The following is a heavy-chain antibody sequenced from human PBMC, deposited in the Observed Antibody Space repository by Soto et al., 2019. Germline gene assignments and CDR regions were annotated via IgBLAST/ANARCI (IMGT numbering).Heavy chain of an antibody. CDR2: ITPGGGTT. V-gene: IGHV3-23*01. J-gene: IGHJ4*02. CDR1: GFGFSSYA. D-gene: IGHD3-16*01. Sequence: EMQLLVSGGGLAQPGGSLRLSCAASGFGFSSYAMSWVRQAPGKGLEWVSGITPGGGTTNYADSVKGRFTISRDNSNNTLDLETNSLRVEETAIYYCAKGRGGEFTSSRYFDYWGQGTLVTGSS. CDR3: AKGRGGEFTSSRYFDY.